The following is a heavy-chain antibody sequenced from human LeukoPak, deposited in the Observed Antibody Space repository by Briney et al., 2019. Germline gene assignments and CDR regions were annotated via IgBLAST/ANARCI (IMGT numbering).Heavy chain of an antibody. V-gene: IGHV1-2*02. J-gene: IGHJ4*02. Sequence: ASVKVSCKASGYTFTGYYMHWVRQAPGQGLEWMGWINPNSGGTNYAQNLPGRVTMTRDTSISTAYMELRRLRSEDTAVYYCASGYCSSTSCYAGFDYWGQGTLVTVSS. CDR1: GYTFTGYY. CDR2: INPNSGGT. D-gene: IGHD2-2*01. CDR3: ASGYCSSTSCYAGFDY.